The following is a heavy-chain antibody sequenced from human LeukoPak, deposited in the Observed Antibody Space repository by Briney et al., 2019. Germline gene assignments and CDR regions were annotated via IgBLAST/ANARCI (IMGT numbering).Heavy chain of an antibody. CDR3: ARGCCSGYDSFFDY. Sequence: QAGGSLRLSCAASGFTFSNYGIHWVRQAPGKGLEWVAVIWYDGSNKYYADSVKGRFTISRDNSKNTLYLQMNSLRAEDTAVYYCARGCCSGYDSFFDYWGQGTLVTVSS. V-gene: IGHV3-33*01. D-gene: IGHD5-12*01. CDR1: GFTFSNYG. CDR2: IWYDGSNK. J-gene: IGHJ4*02.